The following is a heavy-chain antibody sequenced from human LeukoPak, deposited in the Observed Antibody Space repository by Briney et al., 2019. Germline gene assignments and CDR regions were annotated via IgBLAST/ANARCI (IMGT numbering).Heavy chain of an antibody. V-gene: IGHV3-9*01. J-gene: IGHJ6*02. D-gene: IGHD5-18*01. CDR3: AKVMDADYYYYGMDV. CDR2: TSWNSGSI. CDR1: GFTFDDYA. Sequence: GRSLRLSCAASGFTFDDYAMHWVRQAPGKGLEWVSGTSWNSGSIGYADSVKGRFTISRDNAKNSLYLQMNSLRAEDTALYYCAKVMDADYYYYGMDVWGQGTTVTVSS.